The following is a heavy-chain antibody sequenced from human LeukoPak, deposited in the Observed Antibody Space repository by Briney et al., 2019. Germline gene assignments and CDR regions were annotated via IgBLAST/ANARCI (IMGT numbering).Heavy chain of an antibody. CDR1: GFTFSSYA. CDR3: AKKLNGSYKGLDY. Sequence: GGSLRLSCAASGFTFSSYAMSWVRQAPGKGLEWVSGISDSGGTVYYADSVKGRFTISRDNSKNSLYLQMNSLRAEDTAVYYCAKKLNGSYKGLDYWGQGTMLTVSS. V-gene: IGHV3-23*01. D-gene: IGHD1-26*01. CDR2: ISDSGGTV. J-gene: IGHJ4*02.